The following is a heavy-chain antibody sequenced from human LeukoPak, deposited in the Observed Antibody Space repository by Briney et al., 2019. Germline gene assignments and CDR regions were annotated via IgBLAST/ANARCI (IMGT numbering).Heavy chain of an antibody. J-gene: IGHJ4*01. V-gene: IGHV4-59*01. CDR3: ARTTTTFDD. D-gene: IGHD4-11*01. CDR1: GGSINSYY. CDR2: VSDTGST. Sequence: PSETLSLTCTVSGGSINSYYWRWIRQPPGKGLEWIGYVSDTGSTNYNPSLKSRVTISVDTSKNQFYLKLTSVTAADTAVYYCARTTTTFDDWGHGTLVTVSS.